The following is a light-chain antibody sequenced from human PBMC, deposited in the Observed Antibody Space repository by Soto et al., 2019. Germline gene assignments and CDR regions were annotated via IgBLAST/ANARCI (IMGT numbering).Light chain of an antibody. CDR3: TSWTTSTTMI. J-gene: IGLJ2*01. CDR2: DVN. CDR1: SSDIGAYNF. V-gene: IGLV2-14*03. Sequence: QSALTQPASVSGSPGQSITISCTGTSSDIGAYNFVSWYQQHPGKAPKLMLYDVNTRPSWVSNCFSGSTSGNTASLTISGLHAEDEADYYFTSWTTSTTMIFGGGTKVTVL.